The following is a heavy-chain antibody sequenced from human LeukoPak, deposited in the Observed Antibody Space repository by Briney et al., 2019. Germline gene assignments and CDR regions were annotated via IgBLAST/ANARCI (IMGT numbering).Heavy chain of an antibody. V-gene: IGHV4-34*01. CDR2: INHSGST. Sequence: SETLSLTCAVYGGSFSGYYWSWIRQPPGKGPEWIGEINHSGSTNYNPSLKSRVTISVDTSKNQFSLKLSSVTAADTAVYYCARGHGGWSWFDPWGQGTLVTVSS. J-gene: IGHJ5*02. CDR1: GGSFSGYY. D-gene: IGHD6-19*01. CDR3: ARGHGGWSWFDP.